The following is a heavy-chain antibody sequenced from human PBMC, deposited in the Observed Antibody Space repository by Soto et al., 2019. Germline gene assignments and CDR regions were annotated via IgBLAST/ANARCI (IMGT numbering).Heavy chain of an antibody. CDR2: ISYDGSNT. V-gene: IGHV3-30-3*01. CDR3: SGAVAENAFDI. CDR1: GFTFSSYA. Sequence: QVQLVESGGGVVQPGRSLRLSCAASGFTFSSYAMHWVRQAPGKGLEWVAVISYDGSNTYYADSVKGRFTISRDNSKNTLYLQMSSLRAEDTAVYYSSGAVAENAFDIWGQGTMVTVSS. J-gene: IGHJ3*02. D-gene: IGHD6-19*01.